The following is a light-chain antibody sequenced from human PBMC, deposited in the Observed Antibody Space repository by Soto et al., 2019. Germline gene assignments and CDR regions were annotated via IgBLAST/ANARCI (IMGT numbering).Light chain of an antibody. CDR2: GAS. CDR1: QSVSSNY. J-gene: IGKJ2*01. Sequence: IVLTQSPGTLSLSPGERATLSCRASQSVSSNYLTWYQQRPGQAPRLLLYGASNRATGIPDRFSGSGSGTDFTLTISGLELETFAVYSCQQYDTSSLYTFGQGTKLEIK. CDR3: QQYDTSSLYT. V-gene: IGKV3-20*01.